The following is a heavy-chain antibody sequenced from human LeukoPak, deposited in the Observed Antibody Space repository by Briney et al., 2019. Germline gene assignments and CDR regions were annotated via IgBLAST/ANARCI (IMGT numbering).Heavy chain of an antibody. D-gene: IGHD3-22*01. CDR1: GFTFSSYG. V-gene: IGHV3-30*02. CDR2: IRYDGSNK. CDR3: AKDPIPYYYDSSGLYFDY. Sequence: PGGSLRLSCAASGFTFSSYGMHWVRQAPGKGLEWVAFIRYDGSNKYYADSVKGRFTISRDNSKNTLYLQMNSLRAEDTAVYYCAKDPIPYYYDSSGLYFDYWGQGTLVTVSS. J-gene: IGHJ4*02.